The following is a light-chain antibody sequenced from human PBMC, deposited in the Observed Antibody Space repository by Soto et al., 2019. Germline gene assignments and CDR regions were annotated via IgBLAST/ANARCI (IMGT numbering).Light chain of an antibody. V-gene: IGKV3-15*01. CDR3: QHYNSYSEA. Sequence: EVVMTQSPATLSVSPGERATLYCRASQSARSSLGWYQQKPGQPPSLLIYDVSIRATGIPARFNGSGSGTEFTLTISSLQSEDFATYYCQHYNSYSEAFGQGTKVDIK. CDR1: QSARSS. J-gene: IGKJ1*01. CDR2: DVS.